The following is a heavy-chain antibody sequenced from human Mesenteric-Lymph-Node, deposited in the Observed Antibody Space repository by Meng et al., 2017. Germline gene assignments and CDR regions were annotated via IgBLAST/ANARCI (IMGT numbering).Heavy chain of an antibody. CDR3: ARGEVDARLRH. CDR1: VGSFSGFY. CDR2: INHGGTT. V-gene: IGHV4-34*01. J-gene: IGHJ4*02. Sequence: QVQLQRWGAGPLKPSEPLSLTCAVYVGSFSGFYWTWIRQPPGKGLEWIGEINHGGTTTYNPSLKSRVSISVDTSKSQFSLKLDSVTAADTAVYYCARGEVDARLRHWGQGTLVTVSS. D-gene: IGHD2-15*01.